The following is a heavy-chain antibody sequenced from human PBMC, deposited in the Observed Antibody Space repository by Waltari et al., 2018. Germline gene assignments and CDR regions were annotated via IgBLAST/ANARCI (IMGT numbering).Heavy chain of an antibody. J-gene: IGHJ6*02. D-gene: IGHD3-10*01. CDR1: DCRIRATP. Sequence: VQLEESGGGVGQPGGTLRRSCTDTDCRIRATPMTWCRRAQGKGLEWVSDINGSGSYTQYADSVKGRITISRNNARNSLLLQMHSLRVEDTAVYYCARARGGDFYYGMDVWGQGTTVTVSS. CDR2: INGSGSYT. CDR3: ARARGGDFYYGMDV. V-gene: IGHV3-11*06.